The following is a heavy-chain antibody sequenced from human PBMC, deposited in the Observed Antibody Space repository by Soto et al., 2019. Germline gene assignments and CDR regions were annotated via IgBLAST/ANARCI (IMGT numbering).Heavy chain of an antibody. D-gene: IGHD3-3*01. V-gene: IGHV3-23*01. CDR3: AKPARKLRFLEWPPLPDYYMDV. CDR2: ISGSGGST. J-gene: IGHJ6*03. Sequence: SLRLSCAASGFTFSSYAMSWVRQAPGKGLEWVSAISGSGGSTYYADSVKGRFTISRDNSKNTLYLQMNSLRAEDTAVYYCAKPARKLRFLEWPPLPDYYMDVWGKGTTVTVSS. CDR1: GFTFSSYA.